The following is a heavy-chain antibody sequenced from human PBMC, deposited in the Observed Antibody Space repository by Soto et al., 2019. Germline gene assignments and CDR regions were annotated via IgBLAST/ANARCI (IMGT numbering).Heavy chain of an antibody. J-gene: IGHJ3*02. Sequence: SETLSLTCTVSGGSISSSSYYWGWIRQPPGKGLEWIGSIYYSGSTYYNPSLKSRVPISVDTSKNQFSLKLSSVTAADTAVYYCARHPPRHYDSSGYYYEAFDSWGQGTMVTVSS. CDR1: GGSISSSSYY. CDR3: ARHPPRHYDSSGYYYEAFDS. CDR2: IYYSGST. V-gene: IGHV4-39*01. D-gene: IGHD3-22*01.